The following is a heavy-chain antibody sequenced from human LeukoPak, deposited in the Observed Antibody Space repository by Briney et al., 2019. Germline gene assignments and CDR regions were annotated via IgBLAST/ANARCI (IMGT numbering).Heavy chain of an antibody. V-gene: IGHV1-8*01. CDR2: MNPRSGYT. Sequence: ASVKVSCKASGYTFTNYDINWVRQATGQGLEWMGWMNPRSGYTGYLQKFQGRATMTGSTSISTAYLELNSLTSEDTAVYYCARGNRLYSSSWSSLPFDIWGQGSMVTVSS. CDR3: ARGNRLYSSSWSSLPFDI. J-gene: IGHJ3*02. D-gene: IGHD6-13*01. CDR1: GYTFTNYD.